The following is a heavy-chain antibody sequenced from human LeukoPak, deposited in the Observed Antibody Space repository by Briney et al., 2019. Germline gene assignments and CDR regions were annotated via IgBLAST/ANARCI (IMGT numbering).Heavy chain of an antibody. CDR2: ISVSGGST. D-gene: IGHD6-19*01. CDR3: AKKLSGSGWIFDY. CDR1: GSTFSTYT. Sequence: GGSLRLSCAASGSTFSTYTMSWGRQAPGKGLEWVSTISVSGGSTYYADSVKGRFTISRDNSKNTLYLQMDSLRAEDTAVYYCAKKLSGSGWIFDYWGQGTLVTVSS. V-gene: IGHV3-23*01. J-gene: IGHJ4*02.